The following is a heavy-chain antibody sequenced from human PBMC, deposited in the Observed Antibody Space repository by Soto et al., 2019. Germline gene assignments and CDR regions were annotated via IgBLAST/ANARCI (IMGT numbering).Heavy chain of an antibody. J-gene: IGHJ4*02. Sequence: HVQLVQSGTEVKKPGSSVKVSCTASGGTFSSYTVSWVRQAPGQGLEWMGRIIPILGLANNAQKFQGRAALTAEKSSSTVYMEVISRRSEETAVYYCARGKSGSYLVDLWRQGTLVTVSS. CDR2: IIPILGLA. D-gene: IGHD1-26*01. CDR3: ARGKSGSYLVDL. V-gene: IGHV1-69*02. CDR1: GGTFSSYT.